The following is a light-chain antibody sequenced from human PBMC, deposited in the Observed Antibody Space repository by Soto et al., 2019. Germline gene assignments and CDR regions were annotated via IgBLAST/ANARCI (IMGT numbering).Light chain of an antibody. CDR3: HQYGSSPRT. CDR2: AAS. CDR1: QSFSSSY. Sequence: EIVLTQSPGTLSLSPGEGATLSCRASQSFSSSYLGWYQQKPGQAPRLLIYAASSRATGIPDRFSGSGSGADFTLTISRLEPEDFAVYYCHQYGSSPRTFGQGTKV. J-gene: IGKJ1*01. V-gene: IGKV3-20*01.